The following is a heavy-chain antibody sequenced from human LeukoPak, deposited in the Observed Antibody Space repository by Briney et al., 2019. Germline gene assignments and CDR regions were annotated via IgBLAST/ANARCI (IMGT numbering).Heavy chain of an antibody. CDR3: TRGGDCSSTSCFDY. V-gene: IGHV3-49*03. CDR2: IRSKAYGGTT. CDR1: GFTFGDYA. D-gene: IGHD2-2*01. J-gene: IGHJ4*02. Sequence: GGSLRLSCTASGFTFGDYAMSWFRQAPGKGLEWVGFIRSKAYGGTTEYAASVKGRFTISRADSKSIAYLQMNSLKTEDTAVYYCTRGGDCSSTSCFDYWGQGTLVTVSS.